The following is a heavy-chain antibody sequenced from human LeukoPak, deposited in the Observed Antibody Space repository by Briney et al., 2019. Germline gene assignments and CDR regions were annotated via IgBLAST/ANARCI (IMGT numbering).Heavy chain of an antibody. CDR2: ISSDGSST. D-gene: IGHD3-16*01. CDR3: ARFGGDWGY. Sequence: PGGSLRLSCAASGFTFSSSWMHWVRQPPGKGLVWASRISSDGSSTNYADSVKGRFTVSRDNAKNTLYLQMNSLRAEDTTMYYCARFGGDWGYWGQGTLVTVSS. J-gene: IGHJ4*02. CDR1: GFTFSSSW. V-gene: IGHV3-74*01.